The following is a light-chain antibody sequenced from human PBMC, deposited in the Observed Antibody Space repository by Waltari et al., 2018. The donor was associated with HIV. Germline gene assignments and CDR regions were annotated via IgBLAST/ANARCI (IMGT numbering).Light chain of an antibody. V-gene: IGKV3-11*01. CDR1: QNVRTY. J-gene: IGKJ2*01. CDR3: QQRSNWPYT. CDR2: GAS. Sequence: EIVLTQSPATLSLSPGERATLSCRASQNVRTYLAWYQQKPGQSPRLLIYGASNRATGIPARFSGSGSGTDFTLTISSLEPEDFAVYYCQQRSNWPYTFGQGTKLEIK.